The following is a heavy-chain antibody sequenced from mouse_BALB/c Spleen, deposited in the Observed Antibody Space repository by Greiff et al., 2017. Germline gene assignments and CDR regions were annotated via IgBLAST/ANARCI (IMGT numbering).Heavy chain of an antibody. CDR3: ARSTNWYYFDY. CDR2: INPYNDGT. V-gene: IGHV1-14*01. D-gene: IGHD4-1*01. Sequence: VQLKQSGPELVKPGASVKMSCKASGYTFTSYVMHWVKQKPGQGLEWIGYINPYNDGTKYNEKFKGKATLTSDKSSSTAYMELSSLTSEDSAVYYCARSTNWYYFDYWGQGTTLTVSS. CDR1: GYTFTSYV. J-gene: IGHJ2*01.